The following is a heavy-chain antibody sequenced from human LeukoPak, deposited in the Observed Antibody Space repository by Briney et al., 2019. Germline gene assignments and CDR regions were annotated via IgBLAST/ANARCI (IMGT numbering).Heavy chain of an antibody. CDR1: AFTFDDYA. CDR3: AKDPARDFWSGYYAFDI. Sequence: GGSLRLSCAASAFTFDDYAMHWVRQAPGKGLEWVSGISWNSGSIGYADSAKGRFTISRDNAKNSLYPQMNSLRAEDMALYYCAKDPARDFWSGYYAFDIWGQGTMVTVSS. D-gene: IGHD3-3*01. CDR2: ISWNSGSI. J-gene: IGHJ3*02. V-gene: IGHV3-9*03.